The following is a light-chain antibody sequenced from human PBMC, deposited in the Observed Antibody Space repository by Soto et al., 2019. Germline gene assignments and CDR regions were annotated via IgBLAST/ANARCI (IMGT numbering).Light chain of an antibody. Sequence: QLVLTQPASVSGSPGQSITISCTGTSSDVGSYNLVSWYQHHPGKAPRLIIYGGNKRPSGVSNRFSGSKSGNTASLTISGLQPEDEADYYCWSYAGGTSVVFGGGTKVTVL. V-gene: IGLV2-23*01. CDR1: SSDVGSYNL. J-gene: IGLJ3*02. CDR3: WSYAGGTSVV. CDR2: GGN.